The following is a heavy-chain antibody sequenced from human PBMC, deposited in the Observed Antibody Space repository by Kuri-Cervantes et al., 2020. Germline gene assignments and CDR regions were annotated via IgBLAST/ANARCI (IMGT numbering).Heavy chain of an antibody. V-gene: IGHV3-11*01. J-gene: IGHJ6*03. Sequence: GESLKISCAASGFTVSSNYMSWIRQAPGKGLEWLSYISSSGSTIYYADSVKGRFTISRDNAKNSLYLQMNSLRAEDTAVYYCARDWRYCSGGSCYYYYMDVWGKGTTVTVSS. CDR1: GFTVSSNY. CDR2: ISSSGSTI. CDR3: ARDWRYCSGGSCYYYYMDV. D-gene: IGHD2-15*01.